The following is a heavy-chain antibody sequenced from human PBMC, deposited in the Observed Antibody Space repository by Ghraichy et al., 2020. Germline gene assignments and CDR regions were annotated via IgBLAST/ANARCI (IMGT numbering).Heavy chain of an antibody. Sequence: SQTLSLTCAVSGGSISSGGYSWSWIRQPPGKGLEWIGYIYHSGSTYYNPSLKSRVTISVDRSKNQFSLKLSSVTAADTAVYYCARVAGTELKGGWFGELFSPWFDPWGQGTLVTVSS. CDR1: GGSISSGGYS. CDR2: IYHSGST. V-gene: IGHV4-30-2*01. CDR3: ARVAGTELKGGWFGELFSPWFDP. D-gene: IGHD3-10*01. J-gene: IGHJ5*02.